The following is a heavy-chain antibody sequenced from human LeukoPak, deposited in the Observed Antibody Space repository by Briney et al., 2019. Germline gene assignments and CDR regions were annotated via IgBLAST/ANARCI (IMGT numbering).Heavy chain of an antibody. Sequence: ASVKVSCKASGYTFTGYYMHWVRQAPGQGLEWMGWINPNSGGTNYAQKFQGRVTMTRDTSISTAYMELSRLRSDDTAVYYCARFGCSSTSCYYVYWGQGTLVIVSS. J-gene: IGHJ4*02. CDR2: INPNSGGT. V-gene: IGHV1-2*02. CDR1: GYTFTGYY. D-gene: IGHD2-2*01. CDR3: ARFGCSSTSCYYVY.